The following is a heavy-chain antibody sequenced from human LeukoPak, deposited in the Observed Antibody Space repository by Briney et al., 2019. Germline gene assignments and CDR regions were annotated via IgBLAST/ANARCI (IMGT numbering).Heavy chain of an antibody. D-gene: IGHD3-16*02. J-gene: IGHJ4*02. CDR1: GFTFSSYA. Sequence: PGGSLRLSCAASGFTFSSYAMSWVRQAPGKGLEWVSAISGSGGSTYCADSVKGRFTISRDNSKNTLYLQMNSLRAEDTAVYYCAKGQTFGGVIVIPAFDYWGQGTLVTVSS. CDR2: ISGSGGST. V-gene: IGHV3-23*01. CDR3: AKGQTFGGVIVIPAFDY.